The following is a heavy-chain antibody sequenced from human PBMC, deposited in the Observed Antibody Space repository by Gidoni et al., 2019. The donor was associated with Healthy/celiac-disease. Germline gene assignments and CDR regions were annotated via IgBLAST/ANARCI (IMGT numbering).Heavy chain of an antibody. CDR2: ISAYNGNT. Sequence: QVQLVQSGAEVKKPGASVKVSCKASGYTFTSYGISWVRQAPGQGLEWMGWISAYNGNTNYAQKLQGRVTMTTDTSTSTAYMELRSLRSDDTAVYYCARAAYYYDSSGYYSFYYYGMDVWGQGTTVTVSS. CDR1: GYTFTSYG. CDR3: ARAAYYYDSSGYYSFYYYGMDV. D-gene: IGHD3-22*01. V-gene: IGHV1-18*01. J-gene: IGHJ6*02.